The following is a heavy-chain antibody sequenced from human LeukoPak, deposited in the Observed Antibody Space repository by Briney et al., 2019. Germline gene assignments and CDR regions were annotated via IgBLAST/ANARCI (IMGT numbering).Heavy chain of an antibody. V-gene: IGHV3-21*01. J-gene: IGHJ4*02. CDR2: ISSSSSYI. CDR1: GFTFSSYS. Sequence: GGSLRLSCAASGFTFSSYSMNWVRQAPGKGLEWVSSISSSSSYIYYADSVKGRFTISRDNAKNSLYLQMNSLRAEDTAVYYCAVHDSSGSPFDYWGQGTLVTVSS. CDR3: AVHDSSGSPFDY. D-gene: IGHD3-22*01.